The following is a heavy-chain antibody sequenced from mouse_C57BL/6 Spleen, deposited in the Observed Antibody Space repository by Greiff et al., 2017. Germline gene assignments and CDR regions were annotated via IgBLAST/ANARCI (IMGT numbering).Heavy chain of an antibody. J-gene: IGHJ2*01. CDR1: GYTFTSYT. V-gene: IGHV1-4*01. CDR2: INPSSGYT. Sequence: QVQLQQSGAELARPGASVKMSCKASGYTFTSYTMHWVKQRPGQGLEWIGYINPSSGYTKYNQKFKDKATLTADKSSSTAYMQLSSLTSEDSAVYYCARGYGSSEYFDYWGQGTTLTVSS. CDR3: ARGYGSSEYFDY. D-gene: IGHD1-1*01.